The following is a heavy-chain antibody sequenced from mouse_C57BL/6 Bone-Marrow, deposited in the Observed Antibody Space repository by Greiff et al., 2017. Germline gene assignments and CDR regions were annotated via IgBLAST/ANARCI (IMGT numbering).Heavy chain of an antibody. V-gene: IGHV1-50*01. CDR2: IDPSDSYT. J-gene: IGHJ3*01. D-gene: IGHD1-1*01. CDR3: ARHGSSSSWLAY. Sequence: QVQLQQPGAELVKPGASVKLSCKASGYTFTSYWMQWVKQRPGQGLEWIGEIDPSDSYTNYNQKFKGKATLTVDTSSSTAYMQLSSLTSEDSAVYYCARHGSSSSWLAYWGQGTLVTVSA. CDR1: GYTFTSYW.